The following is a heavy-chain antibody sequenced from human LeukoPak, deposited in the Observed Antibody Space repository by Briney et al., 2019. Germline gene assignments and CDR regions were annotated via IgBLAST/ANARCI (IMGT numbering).Heavy chain of an antibody. D-gene: IGHD2-21*02. CDR3: ARVVVVTSIYWYFEL. J-gene: IGHJ2*01. Sequence: GESLKISCKASGYRLTSYWIGWVRQMPGKGLEWMGLIHPGDSDTRYSPSFEGQVTISVDKAISTAYLQWSRMKASDTAMYYCARVVVVTSIYWYFELWGRGTLVTVSS. CDR2: IHPGDSDT. CDR1: GYRLTSYW. V-gene: IGHV5-51*01.